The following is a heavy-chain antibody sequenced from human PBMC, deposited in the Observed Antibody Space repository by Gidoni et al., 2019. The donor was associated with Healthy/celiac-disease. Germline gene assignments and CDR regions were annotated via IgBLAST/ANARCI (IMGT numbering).Heavy chain of an antibody. CDR3: ARERGRRLGELWSGMDV. D-gene: IGHD3-16*01. J-gene: IGHJ6*02. CDR2: IIPIFGTA. V-gene: IGHV1-69*06. Sequence: QVQLVQSGAEVKKPGSSVKVSCQASGGTFSSYAISWVRQAPGQGLEWMGGIIPIFGTANYAQKFQGRVTITADKSTSTAYMELSSLRSEDTAVYYCARERGRRLGELWSGMDVWGQGTTVTVSS. CDR1: GGTFSSYA.